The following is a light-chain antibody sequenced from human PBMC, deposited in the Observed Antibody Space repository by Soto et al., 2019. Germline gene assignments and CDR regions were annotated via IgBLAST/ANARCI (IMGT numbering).Light chain of an antibody. CDR3: QQYNNWPRT. CDR2: GAS. V-gene: IGKV3-15*01. CDR1: QSVSSSY. Sequence: EIVLPHSLGTLSLSPGERATLSCRASQSVSSSYLAWYQQKPGQAPRLLIYGASTRATGIPDRFSGSGSGTEFTLSISSLQSEDFAVYYCQQYNNWPRTFGQGTKVDI. J-gene: IGKJ1*01.